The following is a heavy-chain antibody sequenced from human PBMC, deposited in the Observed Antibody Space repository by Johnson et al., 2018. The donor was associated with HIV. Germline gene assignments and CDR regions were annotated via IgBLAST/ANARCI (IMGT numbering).Heavy chain of an antibody. V-gene: IGHV3-33*01. CDR2: IWYDGSRK. CDR1: GFTFSSYG. J-gene: IGHJ3*02. CDR3: ATEGYGSGTYGAFDS. D-gene: IGHD3-10*01. Sequence: QVQVVESGGGVVQPGRSLRLSCAASGFTFSSYGMHWVRQAPGKGLEWVAVIWYDGSRKHYADSVKGRFTISRDNSKNTMYLQMNSLRAEDTAVYYCATEGYGSGTYGAFDSWGQGTMVTVSS.